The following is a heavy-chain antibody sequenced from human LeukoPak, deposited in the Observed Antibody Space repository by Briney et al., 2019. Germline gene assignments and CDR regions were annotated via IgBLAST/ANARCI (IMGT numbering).Heavy chain of an antibody. CDR2: ISSSSSYI. D-gene: IGHD1-14*01. Sequence: PGGSLRLSCAASGFTFRSYSMNCVRQAPGKGLEWVLSISSSSSYIYYADSVKGRFTISRDNAKNSLYLLMNSLRAEDTAVYYCARDSRMEFDYWGQGTLVTVSS. CDR3: ARDSRMEFDY. J-gene: IGHJ4*02. V-gene: IGHV3-21*01. CDR1: GFTFRSYS.